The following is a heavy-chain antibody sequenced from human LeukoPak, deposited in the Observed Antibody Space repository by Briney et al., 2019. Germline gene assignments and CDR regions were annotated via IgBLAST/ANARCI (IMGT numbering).Heavy chain of an antibody. D-gene: IGHD3-10*01. CDR1: GFTFDDYA. Sequence: GRSLRLSCAASGFTFDDYAMHWVRQAPGKGLEWVSGISWNSGSIGYADSVKGRFTISRDNAKNSLYLQMNSLRAEDTALYYCARGVVRGVLYYYYYMDVWGKGTTVTISS. CDR2: ISWNSGSI. CDR3: ARGVVRGVLYYYYYMDV. J-gene: IGHJ6*03. V-gene: IGHV3-9*01.